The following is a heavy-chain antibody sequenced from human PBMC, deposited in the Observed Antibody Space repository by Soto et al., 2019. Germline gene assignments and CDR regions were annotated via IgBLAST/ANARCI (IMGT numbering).Heavy chain of an antibody. CDR3: ARGDSTDCSNGVCSFFYNHDMDV. CDR1: GYSFTDYH. D-gene: IGHD2-8*01. J-gene: IGHJ6*02. V-gene: IGHV1-2*04. CDR2: INPKSGGT. Sequence: ASVKVSCKASGYSFTDYHIHWVRQAPGQGLEWLGRINPKSGGTSTAQKFQGWVTMTTDTSISTASMELTRLTADDTAIYYCARGDSTDCSNGVCSFFYNHDMDVWGQGTTVTVS.